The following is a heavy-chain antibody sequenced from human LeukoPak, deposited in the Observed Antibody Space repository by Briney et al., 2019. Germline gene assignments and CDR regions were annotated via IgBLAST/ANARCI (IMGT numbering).Heavy chain of an antibody. J-gene: IGHJ4*02. CDR3: AKDFYTNGDYVFWNNLLDY. Sequence: PGRSLRLSCTASGFIFSDYGMHRVRQPPGKGLEWLAVISYNGNKVYFADSVRGRFTISRDNSKNTLYLQMNNLRPDDTAVYYCAKDFYTNGDYVFWNNLLDYWGQGALVTVSS. CDR1: GFIFSDYG. CDR2: ISYNGNKV. V-gene: IGHV3-30*18. D-gene: IGHD3-3*01.